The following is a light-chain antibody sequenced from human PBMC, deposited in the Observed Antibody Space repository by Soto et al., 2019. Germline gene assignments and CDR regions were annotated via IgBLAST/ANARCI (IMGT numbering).Light chain of an antibody. CDR3: QQYGSSPAT. J-gene: IGKJ1*01. V-gene: IGKV1-39*01. CDR2: AAS. Sequence: DIQMTESPSSLSGSVGYRLTIACRASQSIGYYVNWYQQKPGKAPQLLIYAASNLQSGVPSRFSGSGSGTEFTLTISSLQSEDFAVYYCQQYGSSPATFGQGTKVDIK. CDR1: QSIGYY.